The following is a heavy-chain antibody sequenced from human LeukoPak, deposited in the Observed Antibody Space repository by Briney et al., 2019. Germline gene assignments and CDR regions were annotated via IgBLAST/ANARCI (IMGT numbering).Heavy chain of an antibody. CDR3: ARGQGTVTTH. D-gene: IGHD4-11*01. V-gene: IGHV4-34*01. Sequence: PSETLSLTCAVSGGSFSGYYWTWIRKLPGKGLEWIGEINHSGSANYNPSLMSRVTISLDTSKSHFSLNLSSVTAADTAVYYCARGQGTVTTHWGQGTLVTVSS. J-gene: IGHJ4*02. CDR2: INHSGSA. CDR1: GGSFSGYY.